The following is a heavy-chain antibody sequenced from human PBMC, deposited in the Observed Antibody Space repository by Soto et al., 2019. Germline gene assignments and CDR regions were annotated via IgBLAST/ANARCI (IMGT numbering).Heavy chain of an antibody. V-gene: IGHV4-31*03. J-gene: IGHJ3*01. CDR3: ANDCSGGSCYPDAFDF. Sequence: QVQLQESGPGLVKPSQTLSLTCTVSGDSISSGGYFWSWVRQHPGKGLEWIGFINYSGITNYNPSRKSRGRLSVDTSKNQFSLKLNSVTAADTAVYYCANDCSGGSCYPDAFDFWGQGTMVTVSS. D-gene: IGHD2-15*01. CDR2: INYSGIT. CDR1: GDSISSGGYF.